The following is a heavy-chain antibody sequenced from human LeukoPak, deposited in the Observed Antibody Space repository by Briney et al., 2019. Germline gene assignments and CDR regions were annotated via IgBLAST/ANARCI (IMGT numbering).Heavy chain of an antibody. CDR3: ARDGPFGSGSYFDY. J-gene: IGHJ4*02. CDR2: IYYSGST. Sequence: PSETLSLTCTVSGGSISRYYWSWIRQPPGKGLEWIGYIYYSGSTNYNPSLKSRVTISADTSKNQFSLRLNSVTAADTAVYYCARDGPFGSGSYFDYWGQGILATVSS. CDR1: GGSISRYY. D-gene: IGHD3-10*01. V-gene: IGHV4-59*01.